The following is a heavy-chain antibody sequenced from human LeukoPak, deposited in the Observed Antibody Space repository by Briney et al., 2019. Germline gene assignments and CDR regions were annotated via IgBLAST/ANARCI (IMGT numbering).Heavy chain of an antibody. J-gene: IGHJ5*02. CDR2: IIPIFGTA. CDR3: AREDCSSTSCTGWFDP. Sequence: SVKVSCKASGGTFSSYAISWVRQAPGQGLEWMGGIIPIFGTANYAQKFQGRVTITTDESTSTAYMELSSLRSEDTAVYYCAREDCSSTSCTGWFDPWGQGTLVTVSS. D-gene: IGHD2-2*01. V-gene: IGHV1-69*05. CDR1: GGTFSSYA.